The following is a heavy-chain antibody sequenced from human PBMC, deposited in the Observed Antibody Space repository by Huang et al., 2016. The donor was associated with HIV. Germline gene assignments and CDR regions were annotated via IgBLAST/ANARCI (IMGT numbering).Heavy chain of an antibody. CDR3: ARDPLDIRRHFDF. CDR1: GYTFSSHA. CDR2: INGGNGDP. V-gene: IGHV1-3*01. D-gene: IGHD3-3*01. J-gene: IGHJ4*02. Sequence: QVQLVQSGAAVKKPGTSVKVSCKTSGYTFSSHALHWLRQAPGQRPEWMGWINGGNGDPKYSQKLQGRVTITSDTSASIGYMELNSLLSEDTAVYDCARDPLDIRRHFDFWGQGSLVTVSS.